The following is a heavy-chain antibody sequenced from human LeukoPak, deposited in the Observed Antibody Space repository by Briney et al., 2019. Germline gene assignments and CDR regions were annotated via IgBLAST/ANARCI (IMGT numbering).Heavy chain of an antibody. V-gene: IGHV3-30*02. CDR1: GFTFSSYG. CDR3: AKEQGEYYYDSSGYYNY. J-gene: IGHJ4*02. Sequence: PGGSLRLSCAASGFTFSSYGMHWVRQAPGKGLEWVAFIRYDGSNKYYADSVKGRFTISRDNSKNTLYLQMNSLRAEDTAVYYCAKEQGEYYYDSSGYYNYWGQGTLVTVSS. CDR2: IRYDGSNK. D-gene: IGHD3-22*01.